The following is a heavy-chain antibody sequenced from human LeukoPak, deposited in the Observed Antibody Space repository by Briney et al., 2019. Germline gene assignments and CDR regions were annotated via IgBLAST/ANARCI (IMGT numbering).Heavy chain of an antibody. Sequence: GGSLRLSCAASGFTFINYAMTWVRQAPGKGLEWVSAISGSGGSTYSADSVKGRFTISRDNSKNTLFLQMNSLRAEDTALYYCAIHSSSWYEGYFDYWGQGTLVTVSS. V-gene: IGHV3-23*01. J-gene: IGHJ4*02. CDR1: GFTFINYA. D-gene: IGHD6-13*01. CDR2: ISGSGGST. CDR3: AIHSSSWYEGYFDY.